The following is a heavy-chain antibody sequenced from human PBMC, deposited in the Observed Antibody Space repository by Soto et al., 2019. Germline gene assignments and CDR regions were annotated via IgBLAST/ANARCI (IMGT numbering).Heavy chain of an antibody. D-gene: IGHD2-21*02. Sequence: SETLSLTCTVSGGSLSSGAYYWTWIRQHPGKGLEWIGYIYHSGSTSYNPSLKSRLVMSVDTSKNQFSLKMTSLTAADTAVYYCARGGDYSKYYFAYWGQGSLVTVSS. CDR3: ARGGDYSKYYFAY. CDR2: IYHSGST. V-gene: IGHV4-31*03. J-gene: IGHJ4*02. CDR1: GGSLSSGAYY.